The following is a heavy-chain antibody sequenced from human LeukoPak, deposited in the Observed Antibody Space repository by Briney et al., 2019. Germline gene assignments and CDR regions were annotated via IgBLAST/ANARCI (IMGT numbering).Heavy chain of an antibody. D-gene: IGHD3-22*01. CDR3: ARGGRSSGYPFDY. J-gene: IGHJ4*02. V-gene: IGHV3-21*04. CDR1: GFTFNIYS. Sequence: GGSLRLSCAASGFTFNIYSMNWVRQAPGKGLEWVSSISGTSNYIYYADSVKGRFTISRDISNNTLFLQMNSLRAEDTAVYYCARGGRSSGYPFDYWGQGTLVTVSS. CDR2: ISGTSNYI.